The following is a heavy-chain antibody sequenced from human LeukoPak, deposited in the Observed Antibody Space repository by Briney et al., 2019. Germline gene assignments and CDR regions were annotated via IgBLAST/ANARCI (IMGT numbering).Heavy chain of an antibody. CDR2: ISGSGGST. CDR3: AKLPVAGLYFDY. V-gene: IGHV3-23*01. D-gene: IGHD6-19*01. J-gene: IGHJ4*02. Sequence: GGSLRLSCAASGFTFSSYAMSWVRQAPGKGLEWVSAISGSGGSTYYADSVKGRFTISRDNSKDTLYLQMNSLRAEDTAVYYCAKLPVAGLYFDYWGQGTLVTVSS. CDR1: GFTFSSYA.